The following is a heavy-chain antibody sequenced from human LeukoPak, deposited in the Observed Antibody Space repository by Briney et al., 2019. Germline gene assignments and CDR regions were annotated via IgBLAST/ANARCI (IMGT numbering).Heavy chain of an antibody. CDR1: GYTFTSYA. V-gene: IGHV7-4-1*02. D-gene: IGHD4-23*01. J-gene: IGHJ2*01. CDR2: INTNTGNP. CDR3: ARVITNRDGGNSEDWYFDL. Sequence: ASVKVSCKASGYTFTSYAMNWVRQAPGQGLEWMGWINTNTGNPTYAQGFTGRFVFSLDTSVSTAYLQISSLKAEDTAVYYCARVITNRDGGNSEDWYFDLWGRGTLVTVSS.